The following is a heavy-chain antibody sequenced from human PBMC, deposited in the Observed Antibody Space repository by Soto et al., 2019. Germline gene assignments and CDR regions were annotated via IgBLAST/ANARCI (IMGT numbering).Heavy chain of an antibody. V-gene: IGHV4-39*02. CDR2: LYYSGAT. J-gene: IGHJ1*01. CDR3: ARLAYSGYLQA. Sequence: ETLSLTCVVSADSISTSSYYWGWIRQPPGKGLVWIASLYYSGATSYNPSLQSRVTISVDTSNNRFSLTLSSLTAAATAVYFCARLAYSGYLQAWGQGSMVTVSS. D-gene: IGHD1-26*01. CDR1: ADSISTSSYY.